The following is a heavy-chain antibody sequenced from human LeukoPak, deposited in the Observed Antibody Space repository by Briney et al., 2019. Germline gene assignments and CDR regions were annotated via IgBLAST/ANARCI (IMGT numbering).Heavy chain of an antibody. Sequence: ASVKVSCKASGYTFTGYYMHWVRQAPGQGLEWMGWINPNSGGTIYAQKFQGRVTMTRDTSISTAYMELSRLRSDDTAVYYCARDLRSSSWYFYWGQGTLVTVSS. V-gene: IGHV1-2*02. J-gene: IGHJ4*02. CDR2: INPNSGGT. CDR3: ARDLRSSSWYFY. D-gene: IGHD6-13*01. CDR1: GYTFTGYY.